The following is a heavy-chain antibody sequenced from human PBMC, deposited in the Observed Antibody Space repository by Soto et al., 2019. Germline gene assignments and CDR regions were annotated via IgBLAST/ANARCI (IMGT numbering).Heavy chain of an antibody. J-gene: IGHJ6*02. CDR1: GFTFDSYV. CDR2: ISYEGSNT. Sequence: GGSRRLSWVASGFTFDSYVIHWVRQAPGKGLQWVALISYEGSNTYYADSVRGRFTISRDNSKNTLYLQMNTLRPEDTGLYYCARVTPGNNLYYFSGLDFWGQGTSVTVSS. V-gene: IGHV3-30-3*01. CDR3: ARVTPGNNLYYFSGLDF. D-gene: IGHD1-1*01.